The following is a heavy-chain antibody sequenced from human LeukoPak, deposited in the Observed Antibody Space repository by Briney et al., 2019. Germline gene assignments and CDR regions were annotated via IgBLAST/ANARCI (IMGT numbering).Heavy chain of an antibody. V-gene: IGHV1-8*03. J-gene: IGHJ4*02. D-gene: IGHD6-13*01. Sequence: ASVKVSCKASGYTFISHDINWVRQATGQGLEWMGWINPNSGNTGYAQKFQGRVTFTRNTSISTAYMELSSLRSEDTAVYYCARDRDGSSSWYRLDTAMPGLYWGQGTLVTVSS. CDR3: ARDRDGSSSWYRLDTAMPGLY. CDR2: INPNSGNT. CDR1: GYTFISHD.